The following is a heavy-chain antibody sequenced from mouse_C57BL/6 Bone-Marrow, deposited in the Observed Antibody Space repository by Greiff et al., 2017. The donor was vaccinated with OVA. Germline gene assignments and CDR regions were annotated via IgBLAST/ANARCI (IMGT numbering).Heavy chain of an antibody. CDR2: IRNKANGYTT. V-gene: IGHV7-3*01. J-gene: IGHJ1*03. CDR3: ARSSYYSYDV. CDR1: GFTFTDYY. D-gene: IGHD1-1*01. Sequence: EVQLVESGGGLVQPGGSLSLSCAASGFTFTDYYMSWVRQPPGKALEWLGFIRNKANGYTTEYSASVKGRFTISRDNSQSILYLQMNALRAEDSATYYCARSSYYSYDVWGTGTTVTVSS.